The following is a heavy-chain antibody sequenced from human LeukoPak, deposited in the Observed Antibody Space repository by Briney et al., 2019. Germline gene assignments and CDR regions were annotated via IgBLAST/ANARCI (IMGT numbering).Heavy chain of an antibody. CDR3: AKATWIQLWPFDY. Sequence: GESLKISCKGSGYSFTSYWIGWVRQAPGKGLEWVSAISGSGGSTYYADSVKGRFTISRDNSKNTLYLQMNSLRAEDTAVYYCAKATWIQLWPFDYWGQGTLVTVSS. J-gene: IGHJ4*02. CDR1: GYSFTSYW. V-gene: IGHV3-23*01. D-gene: IGHD5-18*01. CDR2: ISGSGGST.